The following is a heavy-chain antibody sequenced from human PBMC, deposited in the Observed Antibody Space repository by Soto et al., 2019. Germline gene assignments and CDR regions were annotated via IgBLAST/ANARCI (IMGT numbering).Heavy chain of an antibody. CDR1: GYTFTSYA. CDR2: INAGNGNT. V-gene: IGHV1-3*01. Sequence: GASVKVSCKASGYTFTSYAMHWVRQAPGQRLEWMGWINAGNGNTKYSQKFQGRVTITRDTSASTAYMELSSLRSDDTAVYYCARDVSIAAALYDYWGQGTLVPVSS. D-gene: IGHD6-13*01. J-gene: IGHJ4*02. CDR3: ARDVSIAAALYDY.